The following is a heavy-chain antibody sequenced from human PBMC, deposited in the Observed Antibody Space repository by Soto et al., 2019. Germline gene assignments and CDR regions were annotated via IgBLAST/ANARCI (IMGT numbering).Heavy chain of an antibody. D-gene: IGHD4-17*01. J-gene: IGHJ5*02. CDR1: GYTFTSYD. CDR2: LNPNSGNT. V-gene: IGHV1-8*01. CDR3: ARSTNYYGDRP. Sequence: QVQLVQSGAEVKKPGASVKVSCKASGYTFTSYDINWVRQATGQGLEWMGWLNPNSGNTGYAQKFLGRVTMTRNTSIRTAYIELSSLRSEDTAVYYCARSTNYYGDRPWGQGTLVTVSS.